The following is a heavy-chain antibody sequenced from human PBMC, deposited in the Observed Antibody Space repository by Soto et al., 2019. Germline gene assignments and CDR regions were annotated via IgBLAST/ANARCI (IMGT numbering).Heavy chain of an antibody. CDR1: GFTVRSNY. D-gene: IGHD3-10*01. J-gene: IGHJ4*02. CDR3: ARDHGPGEFTDY. Sequence: GGSLRLSCAASGFTVRSNYMSWVRQAPGEGPEWVSVIYSGGSTYYADPVKGRFTISRDNSKNTLYLQMNSLRAEDTAVYYCARDHGPGEFTDYWGQGTLVTVSS. CDR2: IYSGGST. V-gene: IGHV3-66*02.